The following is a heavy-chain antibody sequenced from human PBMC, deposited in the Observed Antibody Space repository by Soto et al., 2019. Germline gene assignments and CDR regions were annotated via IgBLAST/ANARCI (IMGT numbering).Heavy chain of an antibody. CDR1: GGTFSSYA. CDR3: AKSPDPYSSSNYYYYGMDV. J-gene: IGHJ6*02. D-gene: IGHD6-6*01. CDR2: IIPIFGTT. V-gene: IGHV1-69*15. Sequence: QVQLVQSGAEVKKPGSSVKVSCKASGGTFSSYAITWVRQAPGQGLEWMGRIIPIFGTTNYAQKLQGRVTITADESTSTAYMDLSSLRSDDMAVYYCAKSPDPYSSSNYYYYGMDVWGQGTTVTVSS.